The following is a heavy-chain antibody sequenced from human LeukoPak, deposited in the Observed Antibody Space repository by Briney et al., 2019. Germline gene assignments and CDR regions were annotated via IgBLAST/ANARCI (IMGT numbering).Heavy chain of an antibody. D-gene: IGHD3-22*01. Sequence: PGGSLRLSCAASGFTFSSYAMSWVRQAPGKGLEWVSAISGSGGSTYYADSVKGRFTIPRDNSKNTLYLQMNSLRAEDTAVYYCAKDRTYDSSFWYYYYGMDVWGQGTTVTVSS. V-gene: IGHV3-23*01. CDR2: ISGSGGST. CDR3: AKDRTYDSSFWYYYYGMDV. CDR1: GFTFSSYA. J-gene: IGHJ6*02.